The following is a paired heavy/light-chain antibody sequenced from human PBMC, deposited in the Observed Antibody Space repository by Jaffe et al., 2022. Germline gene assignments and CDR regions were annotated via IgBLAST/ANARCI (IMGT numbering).Heavy chain of an antibody. CDR1: GFTFSSYG. V-gene: IGHV3-30*02. CDR2: IRYDGSNK. D-gene: IGHD3-10*01. CDR3: AKDLVLLWFGEHRACDY. J-gene: IGHJ4*02. Sequence: QVQLVESGGGVVQPGGSLRLSCAASGFTFSSYGMHWVRQAPGKGLEWVAFIRYDGSNKYYADSVKGRFTISRDNSKNTLYLQMNSLRAEDTAVYYCAKDLVLLWFGEHRACDYWGQGTLVTVSS.
Light chain of an antibody. CDR2: DAS. J-gene: IGKJ4*01. Sequence: AIQLTQSPSSLSASVGDRVTITCRASQGISSALAWYQQKPGKAPKLLIYDASSLESGVPSRFSGSGSGTDFTLTISSLQPEDFATYYCQQFNNYPLTFGGGTKVEIK. CDR1: QGISSA. V-gene: IGKV1D-13*01. CDR3: QQFNNYPLT.